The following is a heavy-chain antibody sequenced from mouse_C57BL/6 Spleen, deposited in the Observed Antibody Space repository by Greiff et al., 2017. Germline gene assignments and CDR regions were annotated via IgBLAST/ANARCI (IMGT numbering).Heavy chain of an antibody. CDR1: GFNIKDYY. J-gene: IGHJ2*01. CDR2: IDPEDGET. Sequence: EVKVVESGAELVKPGASVKLSCTASGFNIKDYYLHWVKQRTEQGLEWIGRIDPEDGETKYAPKFQGKATITADTSSNTAYLKLGRLTSEDTAVYYCASHITAVVADYLEYWGQGATLTVSS. V-gene: IGHV14-2*01. CDR3: ASHITAVVADYLEY. D-gene: IGHD1-1*01.